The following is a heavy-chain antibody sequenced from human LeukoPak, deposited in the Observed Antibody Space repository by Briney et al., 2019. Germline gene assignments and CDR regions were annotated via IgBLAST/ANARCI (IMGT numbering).Heavy chain of an antibody. CDR1: GYTFTGYG. J-gene: IGHJ4*02. V-gene: IGHV1-2*06. Sequence: ASVKVSCKASGYTFTGYGMHWVRQAPGQGLEWMGRINPNSGGTTYAQRFQGRVTMTRDTSISTGYMEMSRLRSDDTAVYYCVRDVSGSYDYWGQGTLVTVSS. D-gene: IGHD1-26*01. CDR2: INPNSGGT. CDR3: VRDVSGSYDY.